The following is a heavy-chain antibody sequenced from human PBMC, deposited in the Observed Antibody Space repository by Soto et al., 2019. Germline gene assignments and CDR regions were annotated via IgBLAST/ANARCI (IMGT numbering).Heavy chain of an antibody. D-gene: IGHD3-10*01. CDR2: INVYNGNT. Sequence: QVQLVQSGGEVKKPGASVKVSCKASGYTFTNYGISWVRQAPGQGLEWMGWINVYNGNTKYAQKVQGRVTMTTDTSTSTASRELRSLRSDDTAVYYCARGVGSGSYYNQYNWFDPWGQGTLVTVSS. J-gene: IGHJ5*02. V-gene: IGHV1-18*01. CDR1: GYTFTNYG. CDR3: ARGVGSGSYYNQYNWFDP.